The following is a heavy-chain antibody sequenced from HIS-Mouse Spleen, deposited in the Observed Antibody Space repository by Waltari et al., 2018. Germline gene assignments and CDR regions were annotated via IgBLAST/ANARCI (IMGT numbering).Heavy chain of an antibody. V-gene: IGHV3-23*01. Sequence: EVQRLESGGGLVQPGGALRLSGAATAFTFSSYAWAWGRQAPGKGLGWVSAMSGSGGTTYYADSVKGRFTISRDNSKNTLYLQMNSLRAEDTAVYYCAKSRGGDCYDYWGQGTLVTVSS. D-gene: IGHD2-21*01. J-gene: IGHJ4*02. CDR3: AKSRGGDCYDY. CDR2: MSGSGGTT. CDR1: AFTFSSYA.